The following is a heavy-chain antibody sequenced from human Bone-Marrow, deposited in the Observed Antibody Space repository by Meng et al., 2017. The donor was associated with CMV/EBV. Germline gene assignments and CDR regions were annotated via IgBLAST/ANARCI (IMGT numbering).Heavy chain of an antibody. D-gene: IGHD2-21*01. Sequence: SETLSLTCTVSGGSISSSSYYWGWIRQPPGKGLEWIGSIYYSGSTYYNPSLKSRVTISVDTSKNQFSLKLSSVTAADTAVYYCAKSTYCGGDCSYYYYYGMNVWGQGTTVPVSS. CDR2: IYYSGST. J-gene: IGHJ6*02. CDR3: AKSTYCGGDCSYYYYYGMNV. CDR1: GGSISSSSYY. V-gene: IGHV4-39*07.